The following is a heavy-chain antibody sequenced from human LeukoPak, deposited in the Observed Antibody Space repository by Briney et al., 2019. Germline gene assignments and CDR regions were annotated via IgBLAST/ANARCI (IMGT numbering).Heavy chain of an antibody. D-gene: IGHD6-19*01. CDR3: AREIIRFSSGWFDY. V-gene: IGHV4-34*01. Sequence: SETLSLTCAVYGGSLSGYYWSWIRQPPGKGLEWIGEINHSGSTNYNPSLKSRVTISVDTSKNQFSLKLSSVTAADTAVYYCAREIIRFSSGWFDYWGQGTLVTVSS. J-gene: IGHJ4*02. CDR2: INHSGST. CDR1: GGSLSGYY.